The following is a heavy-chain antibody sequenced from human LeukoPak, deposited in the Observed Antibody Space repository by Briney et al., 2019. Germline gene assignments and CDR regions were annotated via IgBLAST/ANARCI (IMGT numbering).Heavy chain of an antibody. V-gene: IGHV3-7*03. Sequence: GGSLRLSCAASGFTFSSYWMSWVRQAPGKGLEWVANIKQDGSEKYYVDSVKGRFTISRDNAKNTLYLQMNSLRAEDTAIYYCAKNGDRGAYCTGGTCYPYFYYYMDVWGKGTTVTI. D-gene: IGHD2-15*01. CDR2: IKQDGSEK. CDR3: AKNGDRGAYCTGGTCYPYFYYYMDV. CDR1: GFTFSSYW. J-gene: IGHJ6*03.